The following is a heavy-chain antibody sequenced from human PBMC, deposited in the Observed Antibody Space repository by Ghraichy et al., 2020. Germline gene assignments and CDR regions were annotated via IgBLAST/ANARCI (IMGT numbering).Heavy chain of an antibody. V-gene: IGHV3-23*01. Sequence: GESLNISCAASGFTFSSYAMSWVRQAPWKGLEWVSAISGSGSSTYYADSVKGRFTISRDNSKNTLYLQMNSLRAEYTAVYYCARYGSGSYYDYWGQGTLVTVSS. CDR3: ARYGSGSYYDY. CDR1: GFTFSSYA. J-gene: IGHJ4*02. D-gene: IGHD3-10*01. CDR2: ISGSGSST.